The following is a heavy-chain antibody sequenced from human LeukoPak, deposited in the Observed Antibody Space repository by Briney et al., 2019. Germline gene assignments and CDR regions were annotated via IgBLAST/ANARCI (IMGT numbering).Heavy chain of an antibody. D-gene: IGHD5-24*01. CDR1: GFTFDDYA. J-gene: IGHJ4*02. CDR3: AKDRGRRWLQFDY. V-gene: IGHV3-9*01. CDR2: ISWNSGSI. Sequence: GGSLRLSCAASGFTFDDYAMHWVRQAPGKGLEWVSGISWNSGSIGYADSVKGRFTISRDNAKNSLYLQTNSLRAEDTALYYCAKDRGRRWLQFDYWGQGTLATVSS.